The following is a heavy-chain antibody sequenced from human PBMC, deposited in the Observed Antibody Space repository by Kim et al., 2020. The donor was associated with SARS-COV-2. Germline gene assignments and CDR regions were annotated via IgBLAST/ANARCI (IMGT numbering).Heavy chain of an antibody. V-gene: IGHV3-48*03. D-gene: IGHD6-19*01. J-gene: IGHJ4*02. Sequence: YADSVKGRFTISRDNAKNSLYLQMNSLRAEDTAVYYCARDKENSGWQFDYWGQVTLATVSS. CDR3: ARDKENSGWQFDY.